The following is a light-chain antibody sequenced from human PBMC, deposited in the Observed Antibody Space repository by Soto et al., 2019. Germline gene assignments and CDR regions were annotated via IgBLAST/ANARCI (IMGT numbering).Light chain of an antibody. CDR3: QQRSNWPIS. J-gene: IGKJ1*01. CDR1: QSVSGSY. V-gene: IGKV3D-20*02. CDR2: GAS. Sequence: EIVLLHSPGTLSLSPGARATLSFRASQSVSGSYLAWYQQKPGQAPRLLIYGASSRATGIPDRFSGSGSGTDFTLTISSLEPEDFAVYYCQQRSNWPISFGQGTKVDIK.